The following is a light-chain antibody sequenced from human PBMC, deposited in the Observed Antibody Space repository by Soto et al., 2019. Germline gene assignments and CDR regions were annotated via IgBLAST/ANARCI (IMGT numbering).Light chain of an antibody. J-gene: IGKJ5*01. Sequence: DIQLTQSPSSLSASVGDRIIITCRVSQGITGYLNWYRQKPGKVPKLRIYSAFSVQSGVTSRFSGSGSGTDFTLSFSSLQSEDVATSYGQRTYNAPFGQGTRLDIQ. CDR1: QGITGY. V-gene: IGKV1-27*01. CDR3: QRTYNAP. CDR2: SAF.